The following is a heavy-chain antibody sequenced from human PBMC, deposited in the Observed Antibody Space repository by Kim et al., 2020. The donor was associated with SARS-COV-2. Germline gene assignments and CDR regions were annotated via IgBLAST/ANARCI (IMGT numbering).Heavy chain of an antibody. V-gene: IGHV1-8*01. CDR2: MNPNSGNT. J-gene: IGHJ4*01. Sequence: ASVKVSCKASGYTFTSYDINWVRQATGQGLEWMGWMNPNSGNTGYAQKFQGRVTMTRNTSISTAYMELSSLRSEDTAVYYCARLRKNSRPIVLVVYATYYFDYCGQGPLVTVSS. CDR1: GYTFTSYD. CDR3: ARLRKNSRPIVLVVYATYYFDY. D-gene: IGHD2-8*02.